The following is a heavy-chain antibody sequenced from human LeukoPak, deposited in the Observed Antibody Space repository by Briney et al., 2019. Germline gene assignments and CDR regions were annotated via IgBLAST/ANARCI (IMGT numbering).Heavy chain of an antibody. D-gene: IGHD2-15*01. CDR3: ARSVVAATDTFDY. CDR1: GFTFSSYS. CDR2: ISSSSSYI. V-gene: IGHV3-21*01. Sequence: GGSLRLSCAASGFTFSSYSMNWVRQAPGKGLEWVSSISSSSSYIYYADSVKGRFTISRDNAKNSLYLQMNSVRAEDTAVYYCARSVVAATDTFDYWGQGTLVTVSS. J-gene: IGHJ4*02.